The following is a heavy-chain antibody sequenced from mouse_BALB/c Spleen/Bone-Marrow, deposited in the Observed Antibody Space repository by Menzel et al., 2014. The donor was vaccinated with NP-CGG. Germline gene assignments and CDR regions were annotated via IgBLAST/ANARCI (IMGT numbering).Heavy chain of an antibody. V-gene: IGHV14-3*02. Sequence: DVQLQESGAELVKPGASVKLSCTASGFNIKDTYMHWVKQRPEQGLEWIGRIDPANGNTKYDPKFQGKATITADTSSNTAYLQLSSITSEDAAVYYCASYCYGRAWFAYWGQGTLVTVSA. D-gene: IGHD1-1*01. J-gene: IGHJ3*01. CDR1: GFNIKDTY. CDR2: IDPANGNT. CDR3: ASYCYGRAWFAY.